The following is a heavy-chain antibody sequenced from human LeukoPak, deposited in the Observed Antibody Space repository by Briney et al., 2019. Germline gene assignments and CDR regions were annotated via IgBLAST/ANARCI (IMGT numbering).Heavy chain of an antibody. CDR2: IYYSGST. Sequence: SETLSLTCTVSGGSIISYYWSWIRQPPGKGLEWIGYIYYSGSTNYNPSLKSRVTISVDTSKNQFSLKLSSVTAADTAVYYCARASYCTNGVCSPRFGYYYYMDVWGKGTTVTVSS. J-gene: IGHJ6*03. CDR3: ARASYCTNGVCSPRFGYYYYMDV. CDR1: GGSIISYY. D-gene: IGHD2-8*01. V-gene: IGHV4-59*01.